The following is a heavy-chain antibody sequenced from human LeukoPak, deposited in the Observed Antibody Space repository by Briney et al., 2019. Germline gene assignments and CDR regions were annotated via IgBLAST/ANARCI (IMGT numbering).Heavy chain of an antibody. D-gene: IGHD3-16*02. CDR1: GFTFSSYA. Sequence: GGSLRLFCAASGFTFSSYAMSWVRQAPGKGLEWVSAISGSGGSTYYADSVKGRFTISRDNSKNTLYLQMNSLRAEDTAVYYCAKGQSDYVWGSYRSRYHGMDVWGQGTTVTVSS. CDR3: AKGQSDYVWGSYRSRYHGMDV. J-gene: IGHJ6*02. CDR2: ISGSGGST. V-gene: IGHV3-23*01.